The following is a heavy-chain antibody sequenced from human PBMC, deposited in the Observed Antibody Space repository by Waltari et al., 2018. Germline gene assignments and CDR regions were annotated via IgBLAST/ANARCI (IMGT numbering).Heavy chain of an antibody. CDR1: GYSLSDLS. J-gene: IGHJ4*02. V-gene: IGHV1-24*01. CDR2: FDPQDAET. Sequence: QVQLLQFGTEVKKTGASVKVSCNVSGYSLSDLSIHWVRQTPGKGLEWMGGFDPQDAETMYAKKFQGRVTMTEDTSTDIAYMELTNVRSDDTAIYYCATDAFRGSLIRGVNFNYWGQGTLVHVSS. CDR3: ATDAFRGSLIRGVNFNY. D-gene: IGHD3-10*01.